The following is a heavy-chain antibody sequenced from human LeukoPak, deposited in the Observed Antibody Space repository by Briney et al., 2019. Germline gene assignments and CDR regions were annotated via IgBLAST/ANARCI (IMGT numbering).Heavy chain of an antibody. CDR1: GGSVSGGNYY. J-gene: IGHJ4*02. D-gene: IGHD2-8*02. CDR3: TRTGGTGGY. Sequence: SETLSLTCTVSGGSVSGGNYYCSLIRQSPGKGLEWIGYIHYSGSTVYNPSLKSRVTMSIDTSKNQFSLNLSSATAADTAVYYCTRTGGTGGYWGQGTLVTVSS. CDR2: IHYSGST. V-gene: IGHV4-61*01.